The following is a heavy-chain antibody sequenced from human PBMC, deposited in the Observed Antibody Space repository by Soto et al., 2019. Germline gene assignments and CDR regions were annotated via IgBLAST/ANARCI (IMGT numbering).Heavy chain of an antibody. CDR1: GFTFTTYA. J-gene: IGHJ4*02. V-gene: IGHV3-23*01. CDR2: IRGSGGST. CDR3: AKDKDTTFSPQDY. Sequence: EVQLLESGGDLVQPGGSLRLSCAASGFTFTTYAMTWVRQAPGKGLEWVSAIRGSGGSTYYADSVKGRFTISRDNPKNTLYLQMNSLRAEDTAVYYCAKDKDTTFSPQDYWGQGTLVTVSS. D-gene: IGHD2-15*01.